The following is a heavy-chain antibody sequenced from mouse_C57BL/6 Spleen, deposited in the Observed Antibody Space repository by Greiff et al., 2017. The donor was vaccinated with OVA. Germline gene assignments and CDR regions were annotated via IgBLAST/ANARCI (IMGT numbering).Heavy chain of an antibody. CDR1: GYTFTSYW. CDR2: IHPNSGST. V-gene: IGHV1-64*01. D-gene: IGHD4-1*01. Sequence: QVQLQQPGAELVKPGASVKLSCKASGYTFTSYWMHWVKQRPGQGLEWLGMIHPNSGSTNYNEKFKSKATLTVDKSSSTAYMQLSSLTSEDSAVYYCARGDPGVYFDYWGQGTTLTVSS. J-gene: IGHJ2*01. CDR3: ARGDPGVYFDY.